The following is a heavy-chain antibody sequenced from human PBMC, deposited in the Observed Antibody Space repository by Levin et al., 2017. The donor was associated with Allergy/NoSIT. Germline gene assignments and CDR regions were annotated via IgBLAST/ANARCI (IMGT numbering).Heavy chain of an antibody. CDR3: ARGYSFMLHAFDI. V-gene: IGHV4-4*07. Sequence: SQTPSLTCTVSGGSISSSYWSWIRQPAGKGLEWIGRIYTSGSTNYNPSLKSRVTMSVDTSKNQFSLKLSSVTAADTAVYYCARGYSFMLHAFDIWGQGTMVTVSS. J-gene: IGHJ3*02. CDR1: GGSISSSY. D-gene: IGHD5-18*01. CDR2: IYTSGST.